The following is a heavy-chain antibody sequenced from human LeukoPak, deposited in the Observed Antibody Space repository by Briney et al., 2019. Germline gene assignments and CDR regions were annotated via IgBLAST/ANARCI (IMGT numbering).Heavy chain of an antibody. CDR1: GYTFTRFG. CDR2: ISAYSGDT. D-gene: IGHD1-26*01. CDR3: ARDERSGIPYYLDY. Sequence: ASVKVSCKASGYTFTRFGISWVRQAPGQGLEWMGWISAYSGDTNYAQKLQGRVTMTRDTSTNTAFMELRSLRPDDTAVYYCARDERSGIPYYLDYWGQGTLVTVSS. V-gene: IGHV1-18*01. J-gene: IGHJ4*02.